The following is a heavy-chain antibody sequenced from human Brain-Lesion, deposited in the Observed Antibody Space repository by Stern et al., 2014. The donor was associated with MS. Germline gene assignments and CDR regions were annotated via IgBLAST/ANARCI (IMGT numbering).Heavy chain of an antibody. Sequence: QVQLQESGPGLVKPSQTLSLSCTVSGGSISSGGYYWSWIRQPAGKGLEWIGRIFNSGRTRYNPSLKSRFTISIDTSKNQFSLRLNSMTAADTAVYYCARGRVVPGFQYYATDVWGQGTTVIVSS. J-gene: IGHJ6*02. CDR2: IFNSGRT. CDR1: GGSISSGGYY. CDR3: ARGRVVPGFQYYATDV. V-gene: IGHV4-61*02. D-gene: IGHD2-2*01.